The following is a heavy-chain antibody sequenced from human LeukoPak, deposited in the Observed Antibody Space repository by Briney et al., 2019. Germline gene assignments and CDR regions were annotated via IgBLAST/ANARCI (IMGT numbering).Heavy chain of an antibody. CDR3: ARRNSIYDSSGYYLNWFDP. CDR2: MNPNSGNT. Sequence: GASVKVSCKASGYTFTRYDINWVRQATGQGLEWMGWMNPNSGNTGYAQKFQGRVTMTRDTSISTAYMELSSLRSEDTAVYYCARRNSIYDSSGYYLNWFDPWGQGTLVTVSS. J-gene: IGHJ5*02. CDR1: GYTFTRYD. V-gene: IGHV1-8*01. D-gene: IGHD3-22*01.